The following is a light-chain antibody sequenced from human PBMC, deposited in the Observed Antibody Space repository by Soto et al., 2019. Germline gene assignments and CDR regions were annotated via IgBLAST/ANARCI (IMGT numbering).Light chain of an antibody. Sequence: QSALTQPASVSGSPGQSITISCTGTSSDVGGFNYVSWYQQHPGKAPKLLISVVSDRPSGVSHRFSGSKSGNTASLTISGLQAEDEAEYFCISYTLRSSFYVFGTGTKGTVL. CDR2: VVS. J-gene: IGLJ1*01. CDR1: SSDVGGFNY. CDR3: ISYTLRSSFYV. V-gene: IGLV2-14*01.